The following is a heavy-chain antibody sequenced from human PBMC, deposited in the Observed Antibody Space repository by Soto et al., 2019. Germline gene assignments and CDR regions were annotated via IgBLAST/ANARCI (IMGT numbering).Heavy chain of an antibody. CDR2: IWYDGSNK. J-gene: IGHJ2*01. D-gene: IGHD2-15*01. V-gene: IGHV3-33*01. CDR3: ARGGYCSGGSCYWYFDL. Sequence: GGSLRLSCAASGFTFSSYGMDWVRQAPGKGLEWVAVIWYDGSNKYYADSVKGRFTISRDNSKNTLYLQMNSLRAEDTAVYHCARGGYCSGGSCYWYFDLWGRGTLVTVS. CDR1: GFTFSSYG.